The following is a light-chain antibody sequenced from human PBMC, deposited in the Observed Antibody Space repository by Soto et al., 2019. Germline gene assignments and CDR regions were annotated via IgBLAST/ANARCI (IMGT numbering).Light chain of an antibody. Sequence: DVEMTQSPSTLPTSIGDRVTINCRASKNVSNWLAWYQQKPGKAPKLLIYKSSRLESGVPSRFSASGSGTDFTLTINRLQSDDFATYFCQQYSKESTFGQGTKLEIK. CDR1: KNVSNW. J-gene: IGKJ2*01. CDR3: QQYSKEST. V-gene: IGKV1-5*03. CDR2: KSS.